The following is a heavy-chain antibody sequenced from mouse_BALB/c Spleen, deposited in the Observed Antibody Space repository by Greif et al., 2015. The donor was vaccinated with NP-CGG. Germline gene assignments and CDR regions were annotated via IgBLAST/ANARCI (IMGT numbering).Heavy chain of an antibody. D-gene: IGHD2-4*01. Sequence: EVHLVESRAELVRSGASVKLSCTASGFNIKDYYMHWVKQRPEQGLEWIGWIDPENGDTEYAPKFQGKATMTADTSSNAACLQLSSLTSEDTAVYYCTGMITDDYWGQRTTLTVSS. CDR1: GFNIKDYY. CDR2: IDPENGDT. J-gene: IGHJ2*01. V-gene: IGHV14-4*02. CDR3: TGMITDDY.